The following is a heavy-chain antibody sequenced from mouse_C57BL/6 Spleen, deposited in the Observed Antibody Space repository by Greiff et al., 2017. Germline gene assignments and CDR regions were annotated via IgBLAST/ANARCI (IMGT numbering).Heavy chain of an antibody. J-gene: IGHJ2*01. CDR2: ISSGGSYT. V-gene: IGHV5-6*01. CDR1: GFTFSSYG. D-gene: IGHD2-5*01. CDR3: ATQFSPSIGYSNYFDY. Sequence: EVHLVESGGDLVKPGGSLKLSCAASGFTFSSYGMSWVRQTPDKRLEWVATISSGGSYTYYPDSVKGRFTISRDNAKNTLYLQMSSLKSEDTAMYYGATQFSPSIGYSNYFDYWGQGTTLTVSS.